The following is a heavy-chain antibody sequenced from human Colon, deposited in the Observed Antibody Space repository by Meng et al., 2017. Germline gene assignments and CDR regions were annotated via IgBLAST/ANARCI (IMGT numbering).Heavy chain of an antibody. CDR2: IWYDGSQA. CDR1: GFTFTSYG. V-gene: IGHV3-33*01. Sequence: GGSLRLSCAASGFTFTSYGMHWVCQAPGKGLEWVAVIWYDGSQAHYADSVRGRFTISRDNSMKTLYLQMNSLGAADTGVYYCVRDFLYFDYWGQGTLVTVSS. D-gene: IGHD2/OR15-2a*01. CDR3: VRDFLYFDY. J-gene: IGHJ4*02.